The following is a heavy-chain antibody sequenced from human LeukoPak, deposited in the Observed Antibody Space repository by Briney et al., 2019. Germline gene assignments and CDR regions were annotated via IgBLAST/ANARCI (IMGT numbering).Heavy chain of an antibody. CDR1: GGSISSGGYY. Sequence: PSQTLSLTCTVSGGSISSGGYYWSWIRQHPGKGLEWIGCIYHSGSTYYNPSLKSRVTISVDTSKNQFSLKLSSVTAADTAVYYCASTPGGGTTLSLVSSWFDPWGQGTLVTVSS. V-gene: IGHV4-31*03. CDR2: IYHSGST. CDR3: ASTPGGGTTLSLVSSWFDP. J-gene: IGHJ5*02. D-gene: IGHD1-7*01.